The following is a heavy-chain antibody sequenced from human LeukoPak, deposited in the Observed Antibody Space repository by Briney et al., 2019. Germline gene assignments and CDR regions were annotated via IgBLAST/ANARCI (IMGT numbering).Heavy chain of an antibody. D-gene: IGHD3-3*01. J-gene: IGHJ4*02. CDR2: IYYGGYT. CDR1: SGSISSNNYY. V-gene: IGHV4-39*01. Sequence: SETLSLTCTVSSGSISSNNYYWGWIRQPPGKGLEWIGSIYYGGYTYYSPSLKSRVTISVDTSKNQFSLKLSSVTAAHAAIYYCQSRFLEWLLDDWGQGTLVTVSS. CDR3: QSRFLEWLLDD.